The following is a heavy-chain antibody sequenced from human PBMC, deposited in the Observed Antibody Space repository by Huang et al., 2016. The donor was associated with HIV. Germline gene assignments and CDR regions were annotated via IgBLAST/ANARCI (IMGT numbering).Heavy chain of an antibody. CDR1: GFTVNSNY. V-gene: IGHV3-53*01. CDR2: LYHGGKA. D-gene: IGHD5-18*01. Sequence: EVPLVESGGGLVQPGGSLRLSCAASGFTVNSNYMTWVRQAPGKGLELFSLLYHGGKAHYADSVKGRFTISGDISQNTVFLQMSSLRVEDTAVYYCARGRYGTPNAWGQGTLVTVSS. CDR3: ARGRYGTPNA. J-gene: IGHJ5*02.